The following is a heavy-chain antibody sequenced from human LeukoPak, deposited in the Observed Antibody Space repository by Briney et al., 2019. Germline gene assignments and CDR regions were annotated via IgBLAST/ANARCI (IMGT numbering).Heavy chain of an antibody. CDR1: GYTFTSYD. CDR2: MNPNSGNT. CDR3: ARKGNDFWSGYYPHYYYYYGMDV. V-gene: IGHV1-8*01. Sequence: ASVKVSCKVSGYTFTSYDINWVRQATGQGLEWMGWMNPNSGNTGYAQKFQGRVTMTRNTSISTAYMELSSLRSEDTAVYYCARKGNDFWSGYYPHYYYYYGMDVWGQGTTVTVSS. J-gene: IGHJ6*02. D-gene: IGHD3-3*01.